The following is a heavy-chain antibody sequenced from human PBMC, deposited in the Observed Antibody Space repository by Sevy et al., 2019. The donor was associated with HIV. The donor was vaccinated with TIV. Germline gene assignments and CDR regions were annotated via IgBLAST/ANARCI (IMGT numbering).Heavy chain of an antibody. V-gene: IGHV3-23*01. Sequence: GGSLRLSCATSGFTFGTHAMSWVRQAPGKGLEWVSGISGSGGSTYYADSVKGRFTISRDKSKKTLYLQVNSLRAEDTAVYYCAKGVYDFWSGQPLDHWGQGTLVTVSS. D-gene: IGHD3-3*01. CDR1: GFTFGTHA. CDR2: ISGSGGST. CDR3: AKGVYDFWSGQPLDH. J-gene: IGHJ5*02.